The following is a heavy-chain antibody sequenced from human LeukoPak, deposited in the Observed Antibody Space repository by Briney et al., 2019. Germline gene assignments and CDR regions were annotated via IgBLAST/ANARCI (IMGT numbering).Heavy chain of an antibody. CDR3: ARVGLEWLPFDY. CDR2: IYYSGST. Sequence: PSQTLSLTCTVSGDSISSGDYYWSWVRQPPGKGLEWIGYIYYSGSTHYNPSLKSRVTISVDRSKNQFSLKLSSVTAADTAVYFCARVGLEWLPFDYWGQGTLVTVSS. J-gene: IGHJ4*02. D-gene: IGHD3-3*01. V-gene: IGHV4-30-4*08. CDR1: GDSISSGDYY.